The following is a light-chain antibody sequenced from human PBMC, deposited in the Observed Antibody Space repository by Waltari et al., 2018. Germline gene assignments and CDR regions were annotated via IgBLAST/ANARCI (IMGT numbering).Light chain of an antibody. CDR2: DTS. V-gene: IGKV3-11*01. Sequence: EIVLTQSPATLSLSPGERATLSCRASQCVSSYLAWYQQKSGQAPRLPIYDTSNRATGITARFSGGGSGTDFTLTISSLEPEDFAVYYCQQRSDWLLTFGGGTKVEIK. J-gene: IGKJ4*01. CDR1: QCVSSY. CDR3: QQRSDWLLT.